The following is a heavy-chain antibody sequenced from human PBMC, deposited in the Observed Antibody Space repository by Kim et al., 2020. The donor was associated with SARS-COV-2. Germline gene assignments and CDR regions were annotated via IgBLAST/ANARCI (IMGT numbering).Heavy chain of an antibody. J-gene: IGHJ4*02. CDR2: ISGSGGST. CDR3: AKGYQYYGSGSYML. D-gene: IGHD3-10*01. V-gene: IGHV3-23*01. Sequence: GGSLRLSCAASGFTFSSYAMSWVRQAPGKGLEWVSAISGSGGSTYYADSVKGRFTISRDNSKNTLYLQMNSLRAEDTAVYYCAKGYQYYGSGSYMLWGQGPLHTVS. CDR1: GFTFSSYA.